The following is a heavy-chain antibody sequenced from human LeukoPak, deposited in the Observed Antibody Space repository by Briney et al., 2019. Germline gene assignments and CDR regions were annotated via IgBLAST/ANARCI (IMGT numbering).Heavy chain of an antibody. Sequence: SGGSLRLSCAASGFTFSSYAMHWVRQAPGKGLEWVSTISSSGGSTYYADSVKGRFSISRDNSKNTLYLQMNSLRAEDTAVYSCAKSSSPYNWFDPWGQGTLVTVSS. CDR3: AKSSSPYNWFDP. J-gene: IGHJ5*02. V-gene: IGHV3-23*01. CDR2: ISSSGGST. CDR1: GFTFSSYA. D-gene: IGHD6-6*01.